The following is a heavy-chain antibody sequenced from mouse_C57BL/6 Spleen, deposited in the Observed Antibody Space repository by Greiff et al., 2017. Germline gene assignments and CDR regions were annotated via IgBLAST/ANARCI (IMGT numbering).Heavy chain of an antibody. CDR3: ARSGELGRFDY. Sequence: QVQLQPGAELVRPGSSVKLSCKASGYTFTSYWMDWVKQRPGQGLEWIGNIYPSDSETHYNQKFKDKATLTVDKSSSTAYMQLSSLTSEDSAVYYCARSGELGRFDYWGQGTTLTVSS. D-gene: IGHD4-1*01. V-gene: IGHV1-61*01. CDR1: GYTFTSYW. J-gene: IGHJ2*01. CDR2: IYPSDSET.